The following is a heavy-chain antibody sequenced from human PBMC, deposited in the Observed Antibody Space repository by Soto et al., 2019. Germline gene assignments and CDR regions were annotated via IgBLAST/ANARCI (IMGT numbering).Heavy chain of an antibody. V-gene: IGHV3-30-3*01. CDR2: TSDDGDIQ. Sequence: VLLVESGGGVAQPGRSLRLSCAASGFDFRKYAMHWVRQSPGKGPEWVAITSDDGDIQYYADSVKGRFTISRDNSKNTLYLPMTTLRSEYAAVYFCARAVDAAMDPLDYWGQGTLVTVSS. D-gene: IGHD5-18*01. CDR1: GFDFRKYA. J-gene: IGHJ4*02. CDR3: ARAVDAAMDPLDY.